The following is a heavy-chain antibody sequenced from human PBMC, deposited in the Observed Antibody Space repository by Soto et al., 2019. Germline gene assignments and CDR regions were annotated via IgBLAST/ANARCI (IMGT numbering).Heavy chain of an antibody. CDR3: ARTVLGPDILADQFVDYYYYMDV. CDR2: IYYSGST. D-gene: IGHD3-9*01. Sequence: SLTLSLTCTVSGDSMTYFYWSLIRLLPGKGLEWVGYIYYSGSTSYNPSLRRRVIMSVDTSKRQFSLQLKSVTAADTAIYYCARTVLGPDILADQFVDYYYYMDVWGQGTTVTVSS. J-gene: IGHJ6*03. V-gene: IGHV4-59*08. CDR1: GDSMTYFY.